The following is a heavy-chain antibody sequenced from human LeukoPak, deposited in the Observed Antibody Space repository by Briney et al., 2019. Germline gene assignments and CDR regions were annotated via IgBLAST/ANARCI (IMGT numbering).Heavy chain of an antibody. V-gene: IGHV3-21*01. CDR1: GFTFTTYS. CDR3: ARDQYGDYANDY. Sequence: PGGSLRLSCAASGFTFTTYSMNWGRQAPGKGLEWVSSISSNGDYIYYADSLKGRFTISRDNAKNSLYLQMNSLRAEDTAVYYCARDQYGDYANDYWGQGTLVTVSS. J-gene: IGHJ4*02. D-gene: IGHD4-17*01. CDR2: ISSNGDYI.